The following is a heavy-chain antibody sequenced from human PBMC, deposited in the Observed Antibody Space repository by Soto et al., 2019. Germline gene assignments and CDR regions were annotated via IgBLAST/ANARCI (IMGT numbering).Heavy chain of an antibody. CDR3: AKAGCSSTSCGFFYYYYGMDV. D-gene: IGHD2-2*01. CDR1: GFTFSSYG. J-gene: IGHJ6*02. Sequence: GGSLRLSCAASGFTFSSYGMHWVRQAPGKGLEWVAVISYDGSNKYYADSVKGRFTISRDNSKNTLYLQMNSLRAEDTAVYYCAKAGCSSTSCGFFYYYYGMDVWGQGTTVTVSS. CDR2: ISYDGSNK. V-gene: IGHV3-30*18.